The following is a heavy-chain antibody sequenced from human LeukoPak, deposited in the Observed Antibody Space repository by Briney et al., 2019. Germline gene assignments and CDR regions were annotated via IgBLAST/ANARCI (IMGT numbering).Heavy chain of an antibody. D-gene: IGHD3-3*01. CDR2: IFHSGST. CDR3: ARADAIFGVVIRAKRFDP. J-gene: IGHJ5*02. CDR1: GGSISSSNW. V-gene: IGHV4-4*02. Sequence: SETLSLTFAVSGGSISSSNWWSWVRQPPGKGLEWIGEIFHSGSTNHNPSLKSRVTISVDTSKNQFSLKLSTVTAADTAVYYCARADAIFGVVIRAKRFDPWGQGTLVTVSS.